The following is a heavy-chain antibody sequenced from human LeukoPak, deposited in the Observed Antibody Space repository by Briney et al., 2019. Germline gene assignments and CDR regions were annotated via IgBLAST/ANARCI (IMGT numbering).Heavy chain of an antibody. CDR2: ISSSSGTI. Sequence: GGSLRLSCAASGFTFSSYSVNWVRQAPGKGLEWVSYISSSSGTIYYADSVKGRFTISRDNAKDSLYLQMNSLRAEDTAVYYCARGGLGYSYGPGNYWGQGTLVTVSS. J-gene: IGHJ4*02. D-gene: IGHD5-18*01. CDR1: GFTFSSYS. V-gene: IGHV3-48*04. CDR3: ARGGLGYSYGPGNY.